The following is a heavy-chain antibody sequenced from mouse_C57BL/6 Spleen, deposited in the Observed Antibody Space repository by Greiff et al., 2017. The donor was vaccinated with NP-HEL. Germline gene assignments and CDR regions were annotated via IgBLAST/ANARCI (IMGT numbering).Heavy chain of an antibody. CDR2: IYPGDGDT. Sequence: QVQLQQSGPELVKPGASVKISCKASGYAFSSSWMNWVKQRPGKGLEWIGRIYPGDGDTNYNGKFKGKATLTADKSSSTAYMQLSSLTSEDSAVYFCARFYDGYYFEAMDYWGQGTSVTVSS. V-gene: IGHV1-82*01. D-gene: IGHD2-3*01. J-gene: IGHJ4*01. CDR3: ARFYDGYYFEAMDY. CDR1: GYAFSSSW.